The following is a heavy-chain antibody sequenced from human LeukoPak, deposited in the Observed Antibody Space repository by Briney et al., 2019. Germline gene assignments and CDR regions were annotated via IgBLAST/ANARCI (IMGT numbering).Heavy chain of an antibody. V-gene: IGHV4-34*01. CDR3: ARDTQYCSSTSWYEGAVRWMDG. CDR2: FNHSGAT. J-gene: IGHJ6*02. Sequence: SATLSPTWAVDGGSSSGYTWGGIRRPPGKGREGMGVFNHSGATTYNPSLKSRVTISEDTSKNQCSLTLSSVTAADTAVYYCARDTQYCSSTSWYEGAVRWMDGGGQGTTATVS. CDR1: GGSSSGYT. D-gene: IGHD2-2*01.